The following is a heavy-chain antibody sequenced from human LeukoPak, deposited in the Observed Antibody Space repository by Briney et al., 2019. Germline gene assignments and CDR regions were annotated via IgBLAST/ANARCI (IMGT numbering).Heavy chain of an antibody. CDR1: GFTFSSYA. D-gene: IGHD3-10*01. V-gene: IGHV3-23*01. Sequence: PGGSLRLSCAASGFTFSSYAMSWVRQAPGKGLEWVSAISGSGGSTYYADSVKGRFTISRDNSKNTLYLQMDSLRAEDTAVYYCAKTTLVRGARFDYWGQGTLVTVSS. CDR3: AKTTLVRGARFDY. J-gene: IGHJ4*02. CDR2: ISGSGGST.